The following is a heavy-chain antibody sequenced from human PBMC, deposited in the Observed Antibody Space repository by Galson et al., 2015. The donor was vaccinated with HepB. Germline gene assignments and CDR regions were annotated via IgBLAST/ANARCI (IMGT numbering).Heavy chain of an antibody. CDR1: GFTFSSYG. V-gene: IGHV3-30*02. Sequence: SLRLSCAASGFTFSSYGMHWVRQAPGKGLEWVAFIRYDGSNKYYADSVKGRFTISRDNSKNTLYLQMNSLRAEDTAAYYCAKDPDYYDSSGYYGRYFDLWGRGTLVTVSS. J-gene: IGHJ2*01. CDR3: AKDPDYYDSSGYYGRYFDL. D-gene: IGHD3-22*01. CDR2: IRYDGSNK.